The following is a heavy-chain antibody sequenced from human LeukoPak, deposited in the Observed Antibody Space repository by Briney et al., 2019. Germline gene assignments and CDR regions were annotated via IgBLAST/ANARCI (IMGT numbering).Heavy chain of an antibody. CDR2: INPNSGGT. D-gene: IGHD6-19*01. V-gene: IGHV1-2*02. Sequence: GASVKVSCKASGYTFTGYYMHWVRQAPGQGLEWMGWINPNSGGTNYAQKFQGRVTMTRGTSISTAYMELSRLRSDDTAVYYCARDQSIAVADDAFDIWGQGTMVTVSS. CDR3: ARDQSIAVADDAFDI. J-gene: IGHJ3*02. CDR1: GYTFTGYY.